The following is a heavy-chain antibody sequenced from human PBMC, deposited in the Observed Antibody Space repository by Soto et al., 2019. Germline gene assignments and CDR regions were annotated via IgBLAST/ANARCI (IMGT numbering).Heavy chain of an antibody. CDR1: GFTPSSSD. CDR2: IDGAGRIT. J-gene: IGHJ4*02. Sequence: EVQLLESGGGFIQPGGSLRLSCAASGFTPSSSDMSWVRQGPGKGLEGCSTIDGAGRITYYADSVKGRFTISRDNSKNPRYLQRERLGADETAVAYCVKNAGRVHSWGQGARVTVSS. D-gene: IGHD3-10*01. V-gene: IGHV3-23*01. CDR3: VKNAGRVHS.